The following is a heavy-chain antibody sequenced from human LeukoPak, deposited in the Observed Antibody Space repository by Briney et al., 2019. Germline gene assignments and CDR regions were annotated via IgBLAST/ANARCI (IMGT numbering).Heavy chain of an antibody. Sequence: PGGSLRLSCAASGFTFSSYAMHWVRQAPGKGLEWVAVISYDGSNKYYADSVKGRFTISRDNSKNTLYLQMNSVRAEDTAVYYCARAGRGIVVVRRAFDIWGQGTMVTVSS. V-gene: IGHV3-30-3*01. J-gene: IGHJ3*02. CDR1: GFTFSSYA. CDR2: ISYDGSNK. CDR3: ARAGRGIVVVRRAFDI. D-gene: IGHD3-22*01.